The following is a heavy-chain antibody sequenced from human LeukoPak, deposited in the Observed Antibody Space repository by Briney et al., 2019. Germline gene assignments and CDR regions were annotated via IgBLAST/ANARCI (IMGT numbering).Heavy chain of an antibody. CDR1: GGSISSYY. CDR3: AREICSSTSCAVNWFDP. V-gene: IGHV4-59*01. CDR2: IYYSGST. Sequence: SETLSVSCTVSGGSISSYYWSWIRQPPGKGLEWIGYIYYSGSTNYNPSLKSRVTISVDTSKNQFSLKLSSVTAADTAVYYCAREICSSTSCAVNWFDPWGQGTLVTVSS. D-gene: IGHD2-2*01. J-gene: IGHJ5*01.